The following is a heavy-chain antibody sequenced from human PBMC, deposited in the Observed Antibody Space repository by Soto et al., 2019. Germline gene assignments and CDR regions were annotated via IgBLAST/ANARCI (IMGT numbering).Heavy chain of an antibody. D-gene: IGHD1-26*01. J-gene: IGHJ5*02. V-gene: IGHV1-8*01. CDR1: GYIFTSND. Sequence: GASVKVSCKASGYIFTSNDINWVRQATGQGLEWMGWMNPNSGNTGYAQKFQGRVTMTRNTSISTAYMELTSLKSEDTAVYYCARGRSGSPRWFDPWGQGTLVTVSS. CDR2: MNPNSGNT. CDR3: ARGRSGSPRWFDP.